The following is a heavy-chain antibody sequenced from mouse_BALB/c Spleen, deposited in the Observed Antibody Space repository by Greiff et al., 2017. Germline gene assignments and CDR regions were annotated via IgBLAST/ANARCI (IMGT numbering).Heavy chain of an antibody. CDR2: IYPGDGDT. J-gene: IGHJ3*01. CDR3: ARSGTY. D-gene: IGHD1-1*01. CDR1: GYAFSSYW. Sequence: QVQLKESGAELVRPGSSVKISCKASGYAFSSYWMNWVKQRPGQGLEWIGQIYPGDGDTNYNGKFKGKATLTADKSSSTAYMQLSSLTSEDSAVYFCARSGTYWGQGTLVTVSA. V-gene: IGHV1-80*01.